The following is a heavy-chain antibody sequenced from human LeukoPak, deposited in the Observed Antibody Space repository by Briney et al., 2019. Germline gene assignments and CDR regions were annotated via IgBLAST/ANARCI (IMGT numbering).Heavy chain of an antibody. D-gene: IGHD5-24*01. CDR1: GGTFSSYA. J-gene: IGHJ5*02. CDR3: ARVEQDNWFDP. CDR2: IIPIFGTA. Sequence: SVKVSCKASGGTFSSYAITWVRQAPGQGLNWMGRIIPIFGTANYAQKFQGRVTITTDESTSTAYMELSSLRSEDTAVYYCARVEQDNWFDPWGQGTLVTVSS. V-gene: IGHV1-69*05.